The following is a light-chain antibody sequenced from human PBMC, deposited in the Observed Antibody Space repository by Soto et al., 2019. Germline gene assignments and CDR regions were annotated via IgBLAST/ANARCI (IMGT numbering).Light chain of an antibody. CDR3: QQFNSYPFT. Sequence: AIPLAPFPTFLSAFGGDRGTHHCRARQGLSRSLAWYQQKPGKAPKFLIYDASSLESGVPSRFSGSGSGTDFTLTISSLQPEDFATYYCQQFNSYPFTFGGGTKVEIK. V-gene: IGKV1-13*02. CDR1: QGLSRS. J-gene: IGKJ4*01. CDR2: DAS.